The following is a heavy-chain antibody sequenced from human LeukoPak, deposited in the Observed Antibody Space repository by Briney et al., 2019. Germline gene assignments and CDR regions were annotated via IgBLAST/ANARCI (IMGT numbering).Heavy chain of an antibody. V-gene: IGHV4-59*01. D-gene: IGHD5-18*01. J-gene: IGHJ6*02. CDR1: GGSISSYY. CDR3: ARGPLDTAKVIYYYYYGMDV. Sequence: SETLSLTCTVSGGSISSYYWSWIRQSPGKGLEWIGYIYYSGSTNYNPSLKSRVTISVDTSKNQFSLKLSSVTAADTAVYYCARGPLDTAKVIYYYYYGMDVWGQGTTVTVSS. CDR2: IYYSGST.